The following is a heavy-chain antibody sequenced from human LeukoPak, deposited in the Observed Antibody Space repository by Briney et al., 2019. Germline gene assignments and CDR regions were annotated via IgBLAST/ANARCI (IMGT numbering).Heavy chain of an antibody. V-gene: IGHV4-59*01. CDR1: VGSISGYY. Sequence: SETLSLTCTVSVGSISGYYWSWIRQPPGKGLEGSGNIYYTGSTSYNPSLKSRVTISVGTSKNQIALRLSSVTAADTAVYYCTREVSYHRSGYLKAFGIWGQGTMVTVSS. CDR3: TREVSYHRSGYLKAFGI. CDR2: IYYTGST. D-gene: IGHD3-22*01. J-gene: IGHJ3*02.